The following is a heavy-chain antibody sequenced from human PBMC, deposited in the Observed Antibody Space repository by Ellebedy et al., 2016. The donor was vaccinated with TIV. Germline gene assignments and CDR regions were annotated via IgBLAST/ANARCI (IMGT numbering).Heavy chain of an antibody. D-gene: IGHD3-22*01. J-gene: IGHJ4*02. CDR3: ARGGVVVIGVIDY. V-gene: IGHV1-2*02. Sequence: AASVKVSCKASGYTFSGHYMHWVRQAPGQGLEWMGWINPNNGGTHYAQKFQGRVTLTRDTSITTAYMELSRVTSDETAIYYCARGGVVVIGVIDYWGQGTPVTVSS. CDR2: INPNNGGT. CDR1: GYTFSGHY.